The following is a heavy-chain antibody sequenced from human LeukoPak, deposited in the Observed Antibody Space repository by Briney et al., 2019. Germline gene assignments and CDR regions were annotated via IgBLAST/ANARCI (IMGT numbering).Heavy chain of an antibody. CDR2: ISGPAFTT. V-gene: IGHV3-23*01. CDR3: AREITYFYDSGGYWDAFDI. CDR1: GFTFGNYA. Sequence: PGGSLRLSCAASGFTFGNYAMSWVRRAPGKGLDWVSAISGPAFTTYYADSVKGRFTISRDNSKNTLYLQMSSLRAEDTAVYYCAREITYFYDSGGYWDAFDIWGQGTMVTVSS. D-gene: IGHD3-22*01. J-gene: IGHJ3*02.